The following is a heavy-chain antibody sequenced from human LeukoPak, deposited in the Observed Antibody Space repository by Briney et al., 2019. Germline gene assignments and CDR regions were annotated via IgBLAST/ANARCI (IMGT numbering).Heavy chain of an antibody. J-gene: IGHJ4*02. CDR3: AKGTGPRSSTSCYY. V-gene: IGHV3-23*01. CDR1: GFTFSSYA. Sequence: GGSLRLSCAASGFTFSSYAMSWVRQAPGKGLEWVSAISGSGGSTYYADSVKGRFTISRDNSKNTLYLRMNSLRAEDTAVYYCAKGTGPRSSTSCYYWGQGTLVTVSS. D-gene: IGHD2-2*01. CDR2: ISGSGGST.